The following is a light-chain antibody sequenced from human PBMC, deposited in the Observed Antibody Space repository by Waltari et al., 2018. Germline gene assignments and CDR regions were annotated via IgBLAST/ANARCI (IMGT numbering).Light chain of an antibody. V-gene: IGLV4-69*01. CDR3: QTWGTGFWV. CDR2: VNSDGSH. Sequence: QLVLTQSPSASASLGASVKITCTLSSGHSSNVVAWHQQQPEKGPRYLMKVNSDGSHSKGDGIPDRFSGSSSGAERYLTISSLQSDDEADYYCQTWGTGFWVFGGGTRLTVL. J-gene: IGLJ3*02. CDR1: SGHSSNV.